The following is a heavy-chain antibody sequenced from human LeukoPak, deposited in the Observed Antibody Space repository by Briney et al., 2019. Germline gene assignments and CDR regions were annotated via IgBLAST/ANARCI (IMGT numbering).Heavy chain of an antibody. CDR3: ARGAAPGDF. CDR1: GDSVTTYY. CDR2: IYYSGNTRGST. J-gene: IGHJ4*02. Sequence: SETLSLTCTVSGDSVTTYYWSWVRQPPGKGLEWVGAIYYSGNTRGSTNYNPSLNSRVTMSVDTYKNQFSLRLTSVSAADTATYFCARGAAPGDFWGQGILVIVSS. D-gene: IGHD6-25*01. V-gene: IGHV4-59*02.